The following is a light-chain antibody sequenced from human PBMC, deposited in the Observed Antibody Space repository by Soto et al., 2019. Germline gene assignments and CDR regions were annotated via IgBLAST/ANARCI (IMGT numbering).Light chain of an antibody. CDR2: AAS. CDR1: QTINIH. Sequence: DIQMAQSPSSLSASVVDRVTITCLASQTINIHLNWYQQKSGKAPKFLIHAASNLQSGVPSRFSGSGSGTEFTLTINSLQPEDFATYYCQQSYSVPITFGQGTRLEIK. CDR3: QQSYSVPIT. V-gene: IGKV1-39*01. J-gene: IGKJ5*01.